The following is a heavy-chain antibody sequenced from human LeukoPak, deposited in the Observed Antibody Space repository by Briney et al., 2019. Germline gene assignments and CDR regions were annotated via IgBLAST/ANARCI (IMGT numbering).Heavy chain of an antibody. Sequence: GGSLRLSCAASGFIFDDYAMHWVRQAPGKGLEWVSGISWNSGSIGYADSVKGRFIISRDNAKNSLYLQMNSLRAEDTALYYCATRDYFDYRGQGTLVTVSS. CDR1: GFIFDDYA. CDR3: ATRDYFDY. CDR2: ISWNSGSI. J-gene: IGHJ4*02. V-gene: IGHV3-9*01.